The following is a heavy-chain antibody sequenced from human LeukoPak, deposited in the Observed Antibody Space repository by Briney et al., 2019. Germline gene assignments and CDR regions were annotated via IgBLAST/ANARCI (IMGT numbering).Heavy chain of an antibody. D-gene: IGHD6-19*01. V-gene: IGHV3-53*01. CDR2: IYSGGSA. Sequence: TGGSLRLSCAASGFTVSSNYMSWVRQAPGKGLEWVSVIYSGGSAYYADSVKGRFTISRDNSKNTLYLQMNSLRAEDTAVYYCGRGKVAVAGTVFDYWGQGTLVTVS. J-gene: IGHJ4*02. CDR3: GRGKVAVAGTVFDY. CDR1: GFTVSSNY.